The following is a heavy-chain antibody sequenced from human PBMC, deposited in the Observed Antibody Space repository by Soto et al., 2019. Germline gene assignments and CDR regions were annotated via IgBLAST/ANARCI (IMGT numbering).Heavy chain of an antibody. J-gene: IGHJ6*03. D-gene: IGHD2-8*01. CDR2: ISYDGSNK. CDR1: GFTFSSYG. CDR3: AKDEGLMVYGASRYMDV. Sequence: GGSLRLSCAASGFTFSSYGMHWVRQAPGKGLEWVAVISYDGSNKYYADSVKGRFTISRDNSKNTLYLQMNSLRAEDTAVYYCAKDEGLMVYGASRYMDVWGKGTTVTVSS. V-gene: IGHV3-30*18.